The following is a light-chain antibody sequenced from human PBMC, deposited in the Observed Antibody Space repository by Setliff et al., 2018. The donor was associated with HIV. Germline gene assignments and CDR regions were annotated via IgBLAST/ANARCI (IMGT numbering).Light chain of an antibody. CDR2: EVS. Sequence: QSALAQPPSASGSPGQSVTISCTGTSSDVGGYNYVSWYQQHPGKAPKLMIYEVSKRPSGVSNRFSGSKSGNTASLTISGLQAEDEADYYCCSYSSSSTLYVFGTGTKVTVL. CDR1: SSDVGGYNY. V-gene: IGLV2-14*01. J-gene: IGLJ1*01. CDR3: CSYSSSSTLYV.